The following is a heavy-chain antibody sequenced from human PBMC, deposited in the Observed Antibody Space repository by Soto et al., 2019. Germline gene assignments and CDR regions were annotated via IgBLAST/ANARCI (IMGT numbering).Heavy chain of an antibody. D-gene: IGHD4-17*01. CDR3: AKDSYGDYRVLYYFDY. V-gene: IGHV3-30*18. J-gene: IGHJ4*02. Sequence: GGSLRLSCAASGFTFSSYGMHWVRQAPGKGLEWVAVISYDGSNKYYADSVKGRFTISRDNSKNTLYLQMNSLRAEDTAVYYCAKDSYGDYRVLYYFDYWGQGTLVTVSS. CDR2: ISYDGSNK. CDR1: GFTFSSYG.